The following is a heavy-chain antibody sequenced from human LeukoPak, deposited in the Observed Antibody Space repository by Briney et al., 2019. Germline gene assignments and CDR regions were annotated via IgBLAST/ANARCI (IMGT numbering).Heavy chain of an antibody. CDR2: IYSSGST. V-gene: IGHV4-4*07. Sequence: SETLSLTCTVSGGSINSYYWSWIRQPAGKGLEWIGRIYSSGSTNYNPSLKSRVSMSVDTSKNQFSLKLTSVTAADTAVYYCARGTLVTVRHYGMDVWGQGTTVTVSS. CDR3: ARGTLVTVRHYGMDV. D-gene: IGHD4-17*01. CDR1: GGSINSYY. J-gene: IGHJ6*02.